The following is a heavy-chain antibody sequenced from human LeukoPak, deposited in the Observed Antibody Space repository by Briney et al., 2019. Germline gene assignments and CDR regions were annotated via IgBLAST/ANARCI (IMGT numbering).Heavy chain of an antibody. CDR1: GYTFTDYY. Sequence: GASVKVSCKASGYTFTDYYLHWVRQAPGQGLEWMGWINPNSGGTKYAQKFQGRVTMTRDTSISTAYMELSRLRSDDTAVYYCAREVSNGDHLNYYYYYMDVWGKGTTVTVSS. D-gene: IGHD2-8*01. CDR2: INPNSGGT. J-gene: IGHJ6*03. V-gene: IGHV1-2*02. CDR3: AREVSNGDHLNYYYYYMDV.